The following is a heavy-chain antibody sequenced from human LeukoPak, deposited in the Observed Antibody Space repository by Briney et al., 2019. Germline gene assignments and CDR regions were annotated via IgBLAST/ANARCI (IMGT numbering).Heavy chain of an antibody. V-gene: IGHV3-30*18. CDR2: ISYDASTK. CDR3: AKDLHYYGPGSSPQY. Sequence: PGGSLRLSCEAPGFTFSNYAMPWVRRAPGKGLEWVALISYDASTKHYADSVKGRFTISRDNSKNTLSLQINSLRSEDTAVYSCAKDLHYYGPGSSPQYWGQGTLLTVSS. CDR1: GFTFSNYA. J-gene: IGHJ4*02. D-gene: IGHD3-10*01.